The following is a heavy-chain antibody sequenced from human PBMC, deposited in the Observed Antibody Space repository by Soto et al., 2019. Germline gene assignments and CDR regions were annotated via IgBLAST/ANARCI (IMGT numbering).Heavy chain of an antibody. CDR1: GGTFSSYA. D-gene: IGHD5-18*01. Sequence: QVQLVQSGAELKKPGSSVKVSCKASGGTFSSYAISWVRQAPGQGLEWMGGIIPIFGTANYAQKFQGRVTITADESTSTAYMELSSLRSEDTAVYYCARDQAAHVDTAMDFDYWGQGTLVTVSS. J-gene: IGHJ4*02. CDR2: IIPIFGTA. CDR3: ARDQAAHVDTAMDFDY. V-gene: IGHV1-69*01.